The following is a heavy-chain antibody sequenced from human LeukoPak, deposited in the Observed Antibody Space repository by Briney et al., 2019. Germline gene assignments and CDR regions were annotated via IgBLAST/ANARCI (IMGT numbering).Heavy chain of an antibody. CDR1: GGSISSYY. D-gene: IGHD3-22*01. V-gene: IGHV4-59*01. Sequence: ASETLSLTCTVSGGSISSYYWSWLRQPPGKGLEWIGYIYYSGSTNYNPSLKSRVTISVDTSKNQFSLKLSSVTAADTAVYYCARERGDSSGCFDYWGQGTLVTVSS. CDR3: ARERGDSSGCFDY. J-gene: IGHJ4*02. CDR2: IYYSGST.